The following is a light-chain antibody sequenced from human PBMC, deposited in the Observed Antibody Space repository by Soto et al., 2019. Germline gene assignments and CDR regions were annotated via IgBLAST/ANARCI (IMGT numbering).Light chain of an antibody. V-gene: IGKV1-5*03. CDR3: QQYHNYAYT. CDR1: QSISNS. CDR2: KAS. J-gene: IGKJ1*01. Sequence: DIQMTQSPSTLSASVGDRFTITCLSSQSISNSLAWYQQKPGKAPKLLIYKASNLEGGVPSRFSGSGSGTEFTLTISSLRPDDFATYYCQQYHNYAYTFGQGTKVDIK.